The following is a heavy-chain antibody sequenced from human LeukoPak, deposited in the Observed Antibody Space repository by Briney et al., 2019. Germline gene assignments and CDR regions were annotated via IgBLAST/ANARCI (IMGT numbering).Heavy chain of an antibody. CDR1: GFTFSSYA. J-gene: IGHJ6*02. V-gene: IGHV3-23*01. D-gene: IGHD5-12*01. CDR2: ISGSGGST. CDR3: AKAGGGYDLYHYYYYGMDV. Sequence: GGSLRLSCAASGFTFSSYAMSWVRQAPGKGLEWVSAISGSGGSTYYADSVKGRFTISRDNSKNTLYLQMNSLRAEDTAVYYCAKAGGGYDLYHYYYYGMDVWGQGTTVTVSS.